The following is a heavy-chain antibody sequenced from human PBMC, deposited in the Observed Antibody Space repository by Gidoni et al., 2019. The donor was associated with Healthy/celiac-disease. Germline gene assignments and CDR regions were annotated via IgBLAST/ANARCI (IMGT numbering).Heavy chain of an antibody. J-gene: IGHJ3*02. CDR1: GFTFSSYA. CDR3: AKERLGTGAFDT. Sequence: EVQLLESGGGLVQHGGSLRLSCAASGFTFSSYALSWVRQAPGKGLEWVSAISGRGGSTYYADSVKGRFTISRDNSKNTLYLQMNSLRAEDTAVYYCAKERLGTGAFDTWGQGTMVTVSS. D-gene: IGHD1-1*01. V-gene: IGHV3-23*01. CDR2: ISGRGGST.